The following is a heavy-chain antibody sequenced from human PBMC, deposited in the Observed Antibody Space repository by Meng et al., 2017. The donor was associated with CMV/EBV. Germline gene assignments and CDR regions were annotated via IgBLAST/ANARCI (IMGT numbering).Heavy chain of an antibody. D-gene: IGHD6-13*01. CDR2: IYWDEDK. CDR3: ARIAAAGRFDY. CDR1: GFSLRTSGVG. V-gene: IGHV2-5*02. J-gene: IGHJ4*02. Sequence: HITLKESAPTLVKPTQTLTLTFTFSGFSLRTSGVGVGWIRQPPGKALEWLALIYWDEDKRYSPSLKSRLTITKDTSKNQVVLTMTNMDPVDTATYYCARIAAAGRFDYWGQGTLVTVSS.